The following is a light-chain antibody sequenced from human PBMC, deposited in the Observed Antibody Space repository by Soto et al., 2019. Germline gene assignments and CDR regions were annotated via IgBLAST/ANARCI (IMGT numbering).Light chain of an antibody. CDR2: GAS. Sequence: EIVLTQFPGALSLSPGERVTLSCSASQTVSNTYLAWYQQKSGQAPKFLIYGASNRATGIPDRFSGSGSGTDFTLTISRLEPEDFAVYYCQQYGALPPTFGGGTNVEIK. CDR1: QTVSNTY. V-gene: IGKV3-20*01. J-gene: IGKJ4*01. CDR3: QQYGALPPT.